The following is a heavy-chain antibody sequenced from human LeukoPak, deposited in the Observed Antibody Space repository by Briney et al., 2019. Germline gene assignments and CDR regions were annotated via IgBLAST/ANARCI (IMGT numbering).Heavy chain of an antibody. CDR3: ARGQESSGPPGY. CDR1: GYTFTSYD. CDR2: MNPNSGNT. J-gene: IGHJ4*02. V-gene: IGHV1-8*03. D-gene: IGHD3-22*01. Sequence: ASVKISCKASGYTFTSYDINWVRQATGQGLEWMGWMNPNSGNTGYAQKFQGRVTITRNTSISTAYMELSSLRSEDTAVYYCARGQESSGPPGYWGQGTLVTVSS.